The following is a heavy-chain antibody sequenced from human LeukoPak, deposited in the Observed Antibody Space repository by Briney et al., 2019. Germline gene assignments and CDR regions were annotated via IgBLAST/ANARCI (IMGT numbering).Heavy chain of an antibody. V-gene: IGHV4-61*01. D-gene: IGHD1-1*01. J-gene: IGHJ4*02. Sequence: SETLSLTCTDSGGSVSSGSYYWSWIRQPPGKGLEWIGYIYYSGSTNYNPSLKSRVTISVDTSKNQFSLKLSSVTAADTAVYYCARDRIGPEGLLDWGQGTLVTVSS. CDR1: GGSVSSGSYY. CDR2: IYYSGST. CDR3: ARDRIGPEGLLD.